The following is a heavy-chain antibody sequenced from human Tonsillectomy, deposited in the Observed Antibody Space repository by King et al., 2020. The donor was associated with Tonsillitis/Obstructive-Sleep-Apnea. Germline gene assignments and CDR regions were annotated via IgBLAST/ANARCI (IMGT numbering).Heavy chain of an antibody. D-gene: IGHD4-11*01. V-gene: IGHV3-21*01. J-gene: IGHJ6*02. CDR3: ARGLQSSHPYYYGRDV. CDR1: GFTFSSYN. Sequence: VQLVESGGGLVKPGGSLRLSCAASGFTFSSYNMNWVRQAPGKGLEWVSSISSSSGYIYYADSLKGRFTISRDNAKNSLFLQMNSLRAEDTAVYYSARGLQSSHPYYYGRDVWGQGTTVTVSS. CDR2: ISSSSGYI.